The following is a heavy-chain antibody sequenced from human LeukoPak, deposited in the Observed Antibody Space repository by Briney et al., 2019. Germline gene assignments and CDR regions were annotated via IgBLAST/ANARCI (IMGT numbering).Heavy chain of an antibody. CDR2: ICQDGTVA. D-gene: IGHD3-10*01. Sequence: RTGGSLRLSCAASGFTFSRYCMHWVRQAAGRGPVWLSRICQDGTVANYADSVKGRFTISRDNAKNTVFLQMNCLRVEDTAVYYCIRDFREADYWGQGSLVTVSS. V-gene: IGHV3-74*01. J-gene: IGHJ4*02. CDR1: GFTFSRYC. CDR3: IRDFREADY.